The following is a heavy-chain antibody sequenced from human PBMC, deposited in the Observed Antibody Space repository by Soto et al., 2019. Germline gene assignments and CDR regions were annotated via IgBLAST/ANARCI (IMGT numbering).Heavy chain of an antibody. J-gene: IGHJ4*02. CDR3: ANGLVTEYFDFWTAYHPPLEY. CDR2: ITNSGGTT. V-gene: IGHV3-23*01. D-gene: IGHD3-3*01. CDR1: EFTFSTYA. Sequence: EVQLLESGGGLVQPGGSLRLSCEASEFTFSTYAMTWVRQAPGKGLEWVSSITNSGGTTYYADSVKGRFTISRDNSQNTLSLQMNTLTAEDTAMYYCANGLVTEYFDFWTAYHPPLEYWGQATLVTVSS.